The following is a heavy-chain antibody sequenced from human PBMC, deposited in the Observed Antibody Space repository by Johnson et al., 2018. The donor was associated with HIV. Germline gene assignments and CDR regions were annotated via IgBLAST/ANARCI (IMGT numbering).Heavy chain of an antibody. Sequence: MLLVESGGGVVRPGWSLTLSCAASGFTFDDYGMTWVRQAPGKGLEWVSCINWNGGSTGYADSVKGRFTISRDNSKNTLYLQMNSLRAEDTAVYYCALKAAFNDAFDIWGQGTMVTVSS. CDR1: GFTFDDYG. CDR2: INWNGGST. V-gene: IGHV3-20*04. J-gene: IGHJ3*02. D-gene: IGHD6-25*01. CDR3: ALKAAFNDAFDI.